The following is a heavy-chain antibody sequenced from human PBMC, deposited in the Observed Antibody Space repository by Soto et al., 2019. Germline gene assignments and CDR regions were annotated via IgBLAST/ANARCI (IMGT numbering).Heavy chain of an antibody. Sequence: ASVKVSCKASGYTFTSYYMHWVRQAPGQGLEWMGIINPSGGSTSYAQKFQGRVTMTRDTSTSTVYMELSSLRSEDTAVYYCARVSGYNWMASDHYYHMDVWGKGTTVTVSS. V-gene: IGHV1-46*03. CDR2: INPSGGST. J-gene: IGHJ6*03. CDR1: GYTFTSYY. D-gene: IGHD1-20*01. CDR3: ARVSGYNWMASDHYYHMDV.